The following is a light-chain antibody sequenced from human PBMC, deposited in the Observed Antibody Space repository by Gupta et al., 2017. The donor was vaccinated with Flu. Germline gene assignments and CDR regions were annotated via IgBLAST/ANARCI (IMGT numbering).Light chain of an antibody. CDR2: GLS. CDR3: QLYCSPPLT. V-gene: IGKV3-20*01. Sequence: EIVLTQSPGTLSLSRGERATLSCRASQSVTSNYLAWYQQKAGQAPRLPLYGLSSTVTGIPDRFRGCESVGAIRLTIIMMTLQDFAVSCIQLYCSPPLTSGGGTKVEIK. J-gene: IGKJ4*01. CDR1: QSVTSNY.